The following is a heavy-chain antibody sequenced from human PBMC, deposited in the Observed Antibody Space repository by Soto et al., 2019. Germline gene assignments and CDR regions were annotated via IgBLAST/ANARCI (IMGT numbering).Heavy chain of an antibody. Sequence: QITLKESGPTLVKPTQTLTLTCTFSGFSLSTSGVGVGWIRQPPGKALEWLALIYWDDDKRYSPSLKSRLTTTKDTSKNQVVLTMTNMDPVDTATYYCTQSLDYDSSGYSFDYWGQGTLVTVSS. CDR1: GFSLSTSGVG. CDR2: IYWDDDK. D-gene: IGHD3-22*01. V-gene: IGHV2-5*02. J-gene: IGHJ4*02. CDR3: TQSLDYDSSGYSFDY.